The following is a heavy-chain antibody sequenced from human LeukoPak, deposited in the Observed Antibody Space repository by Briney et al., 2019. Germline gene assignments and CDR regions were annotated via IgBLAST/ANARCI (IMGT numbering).Heavy chain of an antibody. V-gene: IGHV4-59*12. D-gene: IGHD3-10*01. CDR1: GGSISSYY. CDR2: IYYSGST. CDR3: ARSTMVRGVIIPSFGE. J-gene: IGHJ4*02. Sequence: KPSETLSLTCTVSGGSISSYYWSWIRQPPGKGLEWIGYIYYSGSTNYNPSLKSRVTISVDRSKNQFSLKLSSVTAADTAVYYCARSTMVRGVIIPSFGEWGQGTLVTVSS.